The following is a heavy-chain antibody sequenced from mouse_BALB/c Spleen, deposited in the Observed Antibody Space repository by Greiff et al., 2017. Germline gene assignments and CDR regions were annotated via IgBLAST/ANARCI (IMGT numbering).Heavy chain of an antibody. CDR2: INPDSSTI. CDR1: GFDFSRYW. CDR3: AKRGSNWGYAMDY. D-gene: IGHD4-1*01. Sequence: EVKLLESGGGLVQPGGSLKLSCAASGFDFSRYWMSWVRQAPGKGLEWIGEINPDSSTINYTPSLKDKFIISRDNAKNTLYLQMSKVRSEDTALYYCAKRGSNWGYAMDYWGQGTSVTVSA. J-gene: IGHJ4*01. V-gene: IGHV4-1*02.